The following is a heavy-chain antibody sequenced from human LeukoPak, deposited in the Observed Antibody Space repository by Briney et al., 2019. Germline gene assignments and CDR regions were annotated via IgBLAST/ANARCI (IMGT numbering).Heavy chain of an antibody. D-gene: IGHD6-6*01. CDR2: ISGGGGST. CDR1: GFTFDDYA. CDR3: AKDHIIKYRMDSSSSLDY. V-gene: IGHV3-43*02. J-gene: IGHJ4*02. Sequence: PGGSLRLSCAASGFTFDDYAMHWVRQAPGKGLEWVSLISGGGGSTYYAESVNGRVTISRDNRQNSLYLQMKSLRTEDTALYYCAKDHIIKYRMDSSSSLDYWGQGTLVTVSP.